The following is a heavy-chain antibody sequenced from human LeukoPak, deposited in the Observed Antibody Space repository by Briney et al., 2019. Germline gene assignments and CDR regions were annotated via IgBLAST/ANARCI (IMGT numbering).Heavy chain of an antibody. J-gene: IGHJ4*02. D-gene: IGHD3-3*01. Sequence: GGSLRLSCAASGFTVSSNYMSWVRQAPGKGLEWVSVIYSGGSTYYADSVKGRFTISRDNSKNTLYPQMNSLRAEDTAVYYCARLDFWSAPKDYWGQGTLVTVSS. CDR1: GFTVSSNY. CDR2: IYSGGST. CDR3: ARLDFWSAPKDY. V-gene: IGHV3-66*02.